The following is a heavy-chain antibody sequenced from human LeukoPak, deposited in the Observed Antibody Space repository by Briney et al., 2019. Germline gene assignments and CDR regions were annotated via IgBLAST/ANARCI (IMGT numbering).Heavy chain of an antibody. CDR2: INPLSGGT. V-gene: IGHV1-2*02. CDR1: GYAFTGYY. D-gene: IGHD5-18*01. CDR3: TGYPGYSYSNY. J-gene: IGHJ4*02. Sequence: ASVKVSCKASGYAFTGYYIHWVRQAPGQGLEWMGWINPLSGGTNYAQKLQGRVTMTRDTSFSTAYMELSRLRSDDTAVYYCTGYPGYSYSNYWGQGTLVTVSS.